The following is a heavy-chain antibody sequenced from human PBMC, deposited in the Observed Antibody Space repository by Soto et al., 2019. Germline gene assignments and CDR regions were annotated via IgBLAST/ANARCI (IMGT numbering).Heavy chain of an antibody. J-gene: IGHJ4*02. CDR3: ARDKITGLFDY. CDR2: INHSGST. CDR1: GGSFSGYY. D-gene: IGHD2-8*02. V-gene: IGHV4-34*01. Sequence: QVQLQQWGAGLLKPSETLSLTCAVYGGSFSGYYWTWIRQPPGTGLEWIGEINHSGSTNYNPSLXXRVTXSXDTXXXQXXLKLTSVTAAXTAVYYCARDKITGLFDYWGQGTLVTVSS.